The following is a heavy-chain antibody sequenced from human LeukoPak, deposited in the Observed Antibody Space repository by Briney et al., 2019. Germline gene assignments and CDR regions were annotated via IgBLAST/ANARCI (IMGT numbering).Heavy chain of an antibody. CDR2: IKGNGFDT. CDR3: AKDTGPLMITFGGVVISYFDY. J-gene: IGHJ4*02. D-gene: IGHD3-16*01. V-gene: IGHV3-23*01. CDR1: GFIFSNYA. Sequence: GGSLRLSRAGSGFIFSNYAMSWVRQAPGKGLEWVSGIKGNGFDTYYADSVKGRFTVSRDNSKNTLSLQMNSLSAEDTAVYYCAKDTGPLMITFGGVVISYFDYWGQGALVTVSS.